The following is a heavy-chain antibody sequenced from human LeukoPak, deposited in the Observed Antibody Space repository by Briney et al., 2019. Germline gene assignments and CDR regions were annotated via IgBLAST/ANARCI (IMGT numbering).Heavy chain of an antibody. CDR1: GYTFTSRY. J-gene: IGHJ4*02. CDR2: INPSGDT. V-gene: IGHV1-46*01. CDR3: AADTDY. Sequence: ASVKVSCKASGYTFTSRYMHWVRRAPGQGLEWMGLINPSGDTGYAQKFQGRVTVTRDTSTSTVYMELSSLISEDTAVYYCAADTDYWGQGTLVTVSS.